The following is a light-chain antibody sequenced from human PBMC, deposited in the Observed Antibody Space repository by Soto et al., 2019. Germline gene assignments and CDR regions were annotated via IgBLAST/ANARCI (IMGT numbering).Light chain of an antibody. J-gene: IGKJ5*01. Sequence: EIVLTQSPATPSSFPGDRVTLSCRASQYINTRLAWYQHRPGQAPRLLIYQTSIRAAGIPARFSASGTGTDFTLTISRLEPEDFAVYYCQQHGRSPITFGQGTRLEIK. V-gene: IGKV3-20*01. CDR3: QQHGRSPIT. CDR1: QYINTR. CDR2: QTS.